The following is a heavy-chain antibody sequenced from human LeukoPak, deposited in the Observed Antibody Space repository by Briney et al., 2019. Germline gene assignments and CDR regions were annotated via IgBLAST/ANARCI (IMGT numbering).Heavy chain of an antibody. CDR3: ARDKAHTYGYYFDP. CDR2: IANGRT. CDR1: GDAISTYY. J-gene: IGHJ4*02. V-gene: IGHV4-4*08. D-gene: IGHD3-10*01. Sequence: SETLSPTCTVSGDAISTYYYNWIRQTPGKGLEWIGHIANGRTDYNPSLKSRVIISVDTSKNQISLKLTSVTAADTAIYYCARDKAHTYGYYFDPWGQGTQVLVSS.